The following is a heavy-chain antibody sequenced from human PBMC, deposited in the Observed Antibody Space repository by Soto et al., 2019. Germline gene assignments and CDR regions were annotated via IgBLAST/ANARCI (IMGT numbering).Heavy chain of an antibody. CDR3: AKAAWGVSGWYEDLDY. V-gene: IGHV3-23*01. Sequence: PGGSLSLSCAASGFTFSSYSMSWVRQAPGKGLEWVSAISGSGGSTYYANSVKGRFTISRDNSKNTLYLQMNSLRAEDTAVYYCAKAAWGVSGWYEDLDYWGQGTLVTVPS. D-gene: IGHD6-19*01. CDR2: ISGSGGST. J-gene: IGHJ4*02. CDR1: GFTFSSYS.